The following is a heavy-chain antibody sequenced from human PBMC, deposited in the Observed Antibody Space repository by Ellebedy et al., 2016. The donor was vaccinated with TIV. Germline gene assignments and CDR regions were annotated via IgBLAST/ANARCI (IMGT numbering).Heavy chain of an antibody. CDR1: GFTFSSYA. CDR2: ISSNGGST. D-gene: IGHD2-2*01. CDR3: AKDRWAEYPEYFQY. J-gene: IGHJ1*01. Sequence: GGSLRLSXSASGFTFSSYAMHWVRQAPGKGLEYVSAISSNGGSTYYADSVKGRFTISRDNSKNTLYLQMNSLRAEDTAVYYCAKDRWAEYPEYFQYWGQGTLVTVSS. V-gene: IGHV3-64*04.